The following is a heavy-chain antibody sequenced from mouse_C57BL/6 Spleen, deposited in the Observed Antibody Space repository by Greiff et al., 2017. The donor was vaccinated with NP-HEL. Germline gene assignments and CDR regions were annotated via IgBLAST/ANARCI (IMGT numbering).Heavy chain of an antibody. Sequence: QVQLQQPGAELVKPGASVKLSCKASGYTFTSYWMQWVKQRPGQGLEWIGEIDPSDSYTNYNQKFKGKATLTVDTSSSTAYMQLSSLTSEDSAVYYCARGVIDYWGQGTTLTVSS. CDR3: ARGVIDY. CDR1: GYTFTSYW. D-gene: IGHD2-2*01. V-gene: IGHV1-50*01. J-gene: IGHJ2*01. CDR2: IDPSDSYT.